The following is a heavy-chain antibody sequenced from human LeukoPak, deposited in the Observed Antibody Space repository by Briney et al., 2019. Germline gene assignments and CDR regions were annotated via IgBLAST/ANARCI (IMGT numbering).Heavy chain of an antibody. D-gene: IGHD2-2*02. CDR1: GGTFSSYA. Sequence: ASVKVSCRASGGTFSSYAISWVRQAPGQGLEWMGRIIPIFGIANYAQKFQGRATITADKSTSTAYMELSSLRSEDTAVYYCARVAHCSSTSCYSGLYYFDYWGQGTLVTVSS. CDR3: ARVAHCSSTSCYSGLYYFDY. V-gene: IGHV1-69*04. J-gene: IGHJ4*02. CDR2: IIPIFGIA.